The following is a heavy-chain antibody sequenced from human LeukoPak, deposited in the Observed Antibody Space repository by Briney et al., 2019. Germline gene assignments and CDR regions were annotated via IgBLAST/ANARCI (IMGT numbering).Heavy chain of an antibody. J-gene: IGHJ4*02. V-gene: IGHV4-34*01. CDR3: ARGPPSGSYYY. CDR2: INHSGST. D-gene: IGHD1-26*01. Sequence: SETLSLTCAVYGESFSGYYWSWIRQPPGKGLEWIGEINHSGSTNYNPSLKSRVTISVDTSKNQFSLKLSSVTAADTAVYYCARGPPSGSYYYWGQGTLVTVSS. CDR1: GESFSGYY.